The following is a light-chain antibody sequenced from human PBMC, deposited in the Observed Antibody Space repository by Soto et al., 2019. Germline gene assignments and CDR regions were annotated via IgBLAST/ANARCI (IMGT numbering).Light chain of an antibody. CDR3: QQYGSSPPYT. CDR1: QSLTSNY. V-gene: IGKV3-20*01. Sequence: EIVLTQSPGTLSLSPGERATLSCRASQSLTSNYLAWYQHRPGRAPRLLIYGASSRATGIPDRFSGSGSGTDFTLTISRLETEDFAVYYCQQYGSSPPYTFGQGTKLEIK. J-gene: IGKJ2*01. CDR2: GAS.